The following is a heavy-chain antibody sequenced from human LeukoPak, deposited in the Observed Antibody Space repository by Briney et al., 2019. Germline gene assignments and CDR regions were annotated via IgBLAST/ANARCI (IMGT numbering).Heavy chain of an antibody. CDR1: GYTFTNYW. CDR3: ARRDLEPHPFDI. Sequence: ESLKISCKGSGYTFTNYWIGWVRRMPGKGLEWMGIVYPDDSDTTYSPSFEGQVTISVDKSISTAYLQWSSLKASDTAMYYCARRDLEPHPFDIWGQGTMVTVSS. CDR2: VYPDDSDT. D-gene: IGHD1-1*01. J-gene: IGHJ3*02. V-gene: IGHV5-51*01.